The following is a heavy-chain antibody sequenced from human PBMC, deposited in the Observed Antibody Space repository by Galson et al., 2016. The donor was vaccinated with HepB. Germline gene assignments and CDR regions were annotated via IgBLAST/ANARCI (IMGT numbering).Heavy chain of an antibody. D-gene: IGHD1-26*01. V-gene: IGHV1-8*01. Sequence: ATGQGLEWMGWMNPNSDNTGYARKFQGRVTMTRNTSISTAYMELSSLRSEDTAVYYCARGIGSGSYLSWFDPWGQGSLVTVYS. CDR2: MNPNSDNT. J-gene: IGHJ5*02. CDR3: ARGIGSGSYLSWFDP.